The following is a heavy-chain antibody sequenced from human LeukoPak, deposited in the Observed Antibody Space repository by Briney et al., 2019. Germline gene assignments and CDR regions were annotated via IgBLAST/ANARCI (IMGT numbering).Heavy chain of an antibody. D-gene: IGHD5-24*01. CDR2: IYYSGST. V-gene: IGHV4-31*03. Sequence: SETLSLTCIVSGGSISSGGYYWSWIRQHPGKGLEWIGYIYYSGSTYYNPSLKSRVTISVDTSKNQFSLKLSSVTAADTAVYYCARHNQNGGYFDHWGQGTLVTVSS. CDR1: GGSISSGGYY. CDR3: ARHNQNGGYFDH. J-gene: IGHJ4*02.